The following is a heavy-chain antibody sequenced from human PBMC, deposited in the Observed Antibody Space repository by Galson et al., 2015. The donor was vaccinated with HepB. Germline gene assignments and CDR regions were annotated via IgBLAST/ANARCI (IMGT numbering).Heavy chain of an antibody. CDR1: GFTFSSYG. Sequence: SLRLSCAASGFTFSSYGMHWVRQAPGKGLEWLAAISYDGSNKYYTDSVKGRFTISRDNSKNTLYLQMDSLRAEDTAVYYCAKDKAVIALSYWYFDLWGRSTLVTVSS. J-gene: IGHJ2*01. V-gene: IGHV3-30*19. D-gene: IGHD2-21*01. CDR2: ISYDGSNK. CDR3: AKDKAVIALSYWYFDL.